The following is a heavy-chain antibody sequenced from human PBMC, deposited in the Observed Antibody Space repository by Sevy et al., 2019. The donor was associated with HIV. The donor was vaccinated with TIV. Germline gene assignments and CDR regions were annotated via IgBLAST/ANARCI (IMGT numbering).Heavy chain of an antibody. CDR3: ARAPPVRSGDDSLNWFDP. Sequence: SETLSLTCTVSGGSISAYHWSWIRQPPGKGLEYIGYIHYTGTTNYNPSLKSRVTISVDTSKNQFSLKLSSVTAADTARYYCARAPPVRSGDDSLNWFDPWGQGTLVTVSS. V-gene: IGHV4-59*01. CDR1: GGSISAYH. J-gene: IGHJ5*02. D-gene: IGHD5-12*01. CDR2: IHYTGTT.